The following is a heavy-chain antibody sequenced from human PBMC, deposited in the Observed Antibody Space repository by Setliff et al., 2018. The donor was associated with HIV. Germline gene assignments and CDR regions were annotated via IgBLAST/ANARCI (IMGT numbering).Heavy chain of an antibody. D-gene: IGHD3-22*01. J-gene: IGHJ2*01. CDR3: ARDDRYYDMGSILSDWYFDL. CDR1: GGTFSNYGFKYG. CDR2: IIPIFGST. V-gene: IGHV1-69*13. Sequence: SVKVSCKASGGTFSNYGFKYGISWVRQAPGQGLEWMGGIIPIFGSTKYAEKFRDRVTITADESSYTAEMELSSLTSEDTAVYYCARDDRYYDMGSILSDWYFDLWGRGTLVTV.